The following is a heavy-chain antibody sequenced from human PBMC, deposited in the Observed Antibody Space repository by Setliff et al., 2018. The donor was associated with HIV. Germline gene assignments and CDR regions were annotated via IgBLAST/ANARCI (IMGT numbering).Heavy chain of an antibody. CDR2: ISGSSTYW. Sequence: GGSLRLSCAVSGFTFSKYYMNWVRQTPGKGLEWVSSISGSSTYWKYADSVKGRFTISRDNAKNSLYLQLNSLRPEDTAVYYCARDKDEDYGSTSFDYWGQGILVTVSS. J-gene: IGHJ4*02. D-gene: IGHD4-17*01. CDR3: ARDKDEDYGSTSFDY. V-gene: IGHV3-21*04. CDR1: GFTFSKYY.